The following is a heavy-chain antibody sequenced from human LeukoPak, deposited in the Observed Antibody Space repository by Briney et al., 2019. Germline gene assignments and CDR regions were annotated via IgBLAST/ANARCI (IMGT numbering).Heavy chain of an antibody. Sequence: TSETLSLTCAVSGASISSSNYYWGWIRQPPGKGLEWIGEINHSGSTNYNPSLKSRVTISVDTSKNQFSLKLSSVTAADTAVYYCARGGGAQLRDFDYWGQGTLVTVSS. V-gene: IGHV4-39*07. CDR1: GASISSSNYY. J-gene: IGHJ4*02. CDR2: INHSGST. D-gene: IGHD3-16*01. CDR3: ARGGGAQLRDFDY.